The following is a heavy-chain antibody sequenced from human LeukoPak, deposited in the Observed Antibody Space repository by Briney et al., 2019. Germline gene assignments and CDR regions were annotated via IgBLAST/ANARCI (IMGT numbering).Heavy chain of an antibody. CDR3: ARVSAITMIVVVVHDAFDI. CDR1: GGSISGFF. J-gene: IGHJ3*02. V-gene: IGHV4-59*01. CDR2: INYSGSR. Sequence: SETLSLTCNVSGGSISGFFWNWIRQSPGKELEWIGYINYSGSRSYKSSHRSRVTISVDTSKNQFSLQLSSVTAADTAVYYCARVSAITMIVVVVHDAFDIWGQGTMVTVSS. D-gene: IGHD3-22*01.